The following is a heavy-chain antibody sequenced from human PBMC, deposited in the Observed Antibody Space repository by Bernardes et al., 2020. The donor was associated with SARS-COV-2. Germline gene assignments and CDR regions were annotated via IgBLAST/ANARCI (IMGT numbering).Heavy chain of an antibody. CDR1: GISFSNYA. CDR2: ITGNGDIT. CDR3: ARALSVGYDY. Sequence: GGSLRLSCVASGISFSNYAMSWVRQAPGRGLEWVSVITGNGDITYYADSVKGRFTISRDNSKNTLYLQMNSLRAEDTAMYFCARALSVGYDYWGQGTLVTVSS. J-gene: IGHJ4*02. D-gene: IGHD1-26*01. V-gene: IGHV3-23*01.